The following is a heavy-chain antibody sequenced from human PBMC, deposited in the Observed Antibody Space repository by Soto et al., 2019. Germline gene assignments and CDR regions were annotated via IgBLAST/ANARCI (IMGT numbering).Heavy chain of an antibody. CDR1: GGSISSSSYY. Sequence: PSETLSLTCTVSGGSISSSSYYWGWIRQPPGKGLEWIGSIYYSGSTYYNPSLKSRVTISVDTSKNQFSLKLSSVTAADTAVYYCVGATYYDYIWGSYRPYYFDYWGQGTLVTVSS. CDR3: VGATYYDYIWGSYRPYYFDY. V-gene: IGHV4-39*01. CDR2: IYYSGST. D-gene: IGHD3-16*02. J-gene: IGHJ4*02.